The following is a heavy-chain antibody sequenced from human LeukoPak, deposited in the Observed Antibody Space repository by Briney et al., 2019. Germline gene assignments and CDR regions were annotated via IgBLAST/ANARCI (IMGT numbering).Heavy chain of an antibody. J-gene: IGHJ6*02. D-gene: IGHD6-19*01. CDR3: AREPYSSGYGMDV. Sequence: PGGSLRLSCAASGFTFSSYSMNWVRQAPGKGLEWVSSISSSSSYIYYADSVKGRFTISRDNAKNSPYLQMNSLRAEDTAVYYCAREPYSSGYGMDVWGQGTTVTVSS. CDR1: GFTFSSYS. V-gene: IGHV3-21*01. CDR2: ISSSSSYI.